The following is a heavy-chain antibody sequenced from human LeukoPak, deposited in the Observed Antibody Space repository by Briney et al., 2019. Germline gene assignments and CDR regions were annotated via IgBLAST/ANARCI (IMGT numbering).Heavy chain of an antibody. J-gene: IGHJ4*02. D-gene: IGHD4-11*01. CDR1: GGSISSGDFY. V-gene: IGHV4-30-4*01. CDR3: ASLGGLMTTVIP. CDR2: IYYSGST. Sequence: SQTLSLTCTVSGGSISSGDFYWSWIRQPPGKGLEWIGYIYYSGSTYYNPSLKSRVTMSVDTSKNQFSLKLSSVTAADTAVYYCASLGGLMTTVIPWGQGTLVTVSS.